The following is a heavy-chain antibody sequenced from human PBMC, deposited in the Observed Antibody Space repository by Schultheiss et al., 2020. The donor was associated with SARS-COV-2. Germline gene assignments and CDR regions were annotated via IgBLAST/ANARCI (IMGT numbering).Heavy chain of an antibody. CDR3: ARGGDDSSGYYYYGMDV. CDR2: MYHSGST. V-gene: IGHV4-39*07. CDR1: GGSISSSGYY. D-gene: IGHD3-22*01. Sequence: SETLSLTCTVSGGSISSSGYYWGWIRQPPGKGLEWIASMYHSGSTYYNPSLKSRVTISVDTSKNQFSLKLSSVTAADTAVYYCARGGDDSSGYYYYGMDVWGQGTTVTVSS. J-gene: IGHJ6*02.